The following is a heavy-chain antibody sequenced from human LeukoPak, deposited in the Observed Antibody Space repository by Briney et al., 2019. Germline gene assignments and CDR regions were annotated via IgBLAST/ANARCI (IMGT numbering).Heavy chain of an antibody. CDR3: ARAYSGSYFGDAFDI. CDR1: GGSISSYY. CDR2: IYYSGST. D-gene: IGHD1-26*01. J-gene: IGHJ3*02. V-gene: IGHV4-59*01. Sequence: SETLSLTCTVSGGSISSYYWSWIRQPPGKGLEWIGYIYYSGSTNYNPSLKSRVTISVDTSKNQFSLKLSSVTAADTAVYYCARAYSGSYFGDAFDIWGQGTMVTVSS.